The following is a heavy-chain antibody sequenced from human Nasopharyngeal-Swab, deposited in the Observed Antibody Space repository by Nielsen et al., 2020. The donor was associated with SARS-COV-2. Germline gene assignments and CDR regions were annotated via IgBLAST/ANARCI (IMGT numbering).Heavy chain of an antibody. Sequence: GESLKISCSASGFIFKNYAMNWVRQAPGRGLEWVSAISGADDSTKYADSVKGRFTISRDNSKNTLDLQMNRLRAEDTAMYYCAKERDSGDDSGEYYHYYGMDVWGQGTSVTVS. V-gene: IGHV3-23*01. CDR2: ISGADDST. CDR1: GFIFKNYA. D-gene: IGHD5-12*01. CDR3: AKERDSGDDSGEYYHYYGMDV. J-gene: IGHJ6*02.